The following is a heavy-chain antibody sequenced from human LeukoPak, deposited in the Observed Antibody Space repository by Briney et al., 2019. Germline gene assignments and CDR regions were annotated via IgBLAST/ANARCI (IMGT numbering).Heavy chain of an antibody. J-gene: IGHJ3*02. CDR3: ARGKWSGEAFDI. Sequence: SETLSLTCTVSGGSISSYYWSWIRQPPGKGLEWIGYVYYSGSTNYNPSLKSRVTISVDTSKNQFSLKLSSVTAADTAVYYCARGKWSGEAFDIWGQGTMVTVSS. CDR1: GGSISSYY. CDR2: VYYSGST. D-gene: IGHD3-3*01. V-gene: IGHV4-59*01.